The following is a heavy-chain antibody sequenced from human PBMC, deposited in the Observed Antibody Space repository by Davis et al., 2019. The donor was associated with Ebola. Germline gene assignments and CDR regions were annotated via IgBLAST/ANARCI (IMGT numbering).Heavy chain of an antibody. V-gene: IGHV3-23*01. J-gene: IGHJ4*02. CDR3: ARAAYYYDSSGYGFDY. CDR2: LGVRGGST. Sequence: PGGSLRLSCAASGFTFNNYAMSWVRQAPGKGLEWVSGLGVRGGSTFYADSVKGRFTISRDNSKNTLYLQMNSLRAEDTAVYYCARAAYYYDSSGYGFDYWGQGTLVTVSS. D-gene: IGHD3-22*01. CDR1: GFTFNNYA.